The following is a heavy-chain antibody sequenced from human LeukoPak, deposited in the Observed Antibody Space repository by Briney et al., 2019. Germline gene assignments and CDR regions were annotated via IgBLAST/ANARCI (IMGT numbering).Heavy chain of an antibody. CDR1: GFTFSSYA. CDR2: ISGSGGST. J-gene: IGHJ5*02. Sequence: GGSLRLSCAASGFTFSSYAMSWVRHAPGKGLEWVSAISGSGGSTYYADSVKGRFTISRDNSKNTLYLQMNSLRAEDTAVYYCAKDYDGSGWSNWFDPWGQGTLVTVSS. D-gene: IGHD6-19*01. V-gene: IGHV3-23*01. CDR3: AKDYDGSGWSNWFDP.